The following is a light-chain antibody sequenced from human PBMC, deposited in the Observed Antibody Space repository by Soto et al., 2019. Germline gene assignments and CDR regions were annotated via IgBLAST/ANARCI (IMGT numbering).Light chain of an antibody. CDR2: GAS. J-gene: IGKJ5*01. CDR3: QQYNNWPPIP. CDR1: QSVSSK. V-gene: IGKV3-15*01. Sequence: EMVMTQSPATLSVSPGERATLSCRASQSVSSKLAWYQQKPGQAPRLLIYGASTRATGIPGRFSGSGSGTEFPLTISSLQSEDFEVYYCQQYNNWPPIPFGQGTRLEIK.